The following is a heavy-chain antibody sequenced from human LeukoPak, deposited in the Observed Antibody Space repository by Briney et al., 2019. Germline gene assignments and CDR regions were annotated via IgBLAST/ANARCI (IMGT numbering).Heavy chain of an antibody. CDR1: GFTFSSYA. D-gene: IGHD1-26*01. J-gene: IGHJ4*02. CDR2: ISGSGGST. CDR3: AKVIYSGSYGFGY. V-gene: IGHV3-23*01. Sequence: GGSLRLSCAASGFTFSSYAMSWVRQAPGKGLEWVSAISGSGGSTYYADSVRGRFTISRDNSKNTLYLQMNSLRAEDTAVYYCAKVIYSGSYGFGYWGQGTLATVSS.